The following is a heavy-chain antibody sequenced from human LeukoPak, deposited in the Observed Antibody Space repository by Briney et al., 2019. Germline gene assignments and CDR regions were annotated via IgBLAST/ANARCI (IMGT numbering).Heavy chain of an antibody. CDR2: IHTYNGHT. J-gene: IGHJ4*02. CDR1: GYTFNSYG. CDR3: ARVPRGTVVTPGFDY. Sequence: ASVKVSCKSSGYTFNSYGITWVRQAPGQGLEWMGWIHTYNGHTNYAQKLQGRVTMTTDTSTSTAYMELRSLRSDDTAVYYCARVPRGTVVTPGFDYWGQGTLVTVSS. D-gene: IGHD4-23*01. V-gene: IGHV1-18*01.